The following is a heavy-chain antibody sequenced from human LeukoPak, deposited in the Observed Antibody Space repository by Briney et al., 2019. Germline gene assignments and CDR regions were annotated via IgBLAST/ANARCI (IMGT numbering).Heavy chain of an antibody. CDR3: AKDSAYSSAWY. J-gene: IGHJ4*02. CDR2: ISGSGGST. Sequence: PGGSLRLSCAASGFTFSNYAMSWVRQAPGEGLGWVSAISGSGGSTYYADSVKGRFTISRDNSKNTLYLQMNSLRAEDTAVYYCAKDSAYSSAWYWGQGTLVTVSS. CDR1: GFTFSNYA. V-gene: IGHV3-23*01. D-gene: IGHD6-19*01.